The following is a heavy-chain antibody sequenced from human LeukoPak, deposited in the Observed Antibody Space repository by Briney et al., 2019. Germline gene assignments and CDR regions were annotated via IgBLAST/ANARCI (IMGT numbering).Heavy chain of an antibody. J-gene: IGHJ4*02. V-gene: IGHV4-39*07. CDR1: RGSISSPNYY. Sequence: PSETLSLTCSVSRGSISSPNYYWGWIRQSPGKGLEWIGNIFYSGTTYYNPSLPSLKSRVTISVDTSKNQFSLNLSSVTAADTAVYYCARSWPGGYLDYWDQGTLVTVSS. CDR2: IFYSGTT. D-gene: IGHD6-13*01. CDR3: ARSWPGGYLDY.